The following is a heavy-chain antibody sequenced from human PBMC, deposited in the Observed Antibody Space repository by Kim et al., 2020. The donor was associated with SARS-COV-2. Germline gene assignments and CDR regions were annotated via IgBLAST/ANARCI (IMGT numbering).Heavy chain of an antibody. Sequence: GGSLRLSCAASGFTFGDYGMSWVRQAPGKGPEWVSGINWNGGSTGYADSVKGRFTISRDNAKNSLYLQMNSLRAEDTALYYCARVPSQWLVRHYYYYGMDVWGQGTTVTVSS. V-gene: IGHV3-20*04. D-gene: IGHD6-19*01. CDR1: GFTFGDYG. CDR3: ARVPSQWLVRHYYYYGMDV. CDR2: INWNGGST. J-gene: IGHJ6*02.